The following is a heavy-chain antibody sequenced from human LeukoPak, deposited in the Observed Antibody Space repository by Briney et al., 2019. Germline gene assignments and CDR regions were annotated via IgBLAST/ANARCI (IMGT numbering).Heavy chain of an antibody. Sequence: ASVKVSCKASGYTFTGYYMHWVRQAPGRGLEWMGWINPNSGGTNYAQKFQGRVTMTRDTSISTAYMELSRLRSDDTAVYYCARDRGMYKNWFDPWGQGTLVTVSS. CDR2: INPNSGGT. J-gene: IGHJ5*02. CDR1: GYTFTGYY. D-gene: IGHD1-1*01. V-gene: IGHV1-2*02. CDR3: ARDRGMYKNWFDP.